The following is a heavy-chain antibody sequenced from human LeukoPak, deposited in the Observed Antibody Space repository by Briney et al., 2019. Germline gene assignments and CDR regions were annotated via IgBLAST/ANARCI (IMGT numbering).Heavy chain of an antibody. J-gene: IGHJ6*02. D-gene: IGHD2-2*02. Sequence: GGSLRLSCAASGFAFSRYWMSWVRQAPGKGLEWVANIKQEGSEKYYVDSVKGRFTISRDNAKNSLYLQMNSLRAEDTAVYYCARDDPPSIVVVPAAINYYYGMDVWGQGTTVTVSS. CDR1: GFAFSRYW. CDR2: IKQEGSEK. V-gene: IGHV3-7*01. CDR3: ARDDPPSIVVVPAAINYYYGMDV.